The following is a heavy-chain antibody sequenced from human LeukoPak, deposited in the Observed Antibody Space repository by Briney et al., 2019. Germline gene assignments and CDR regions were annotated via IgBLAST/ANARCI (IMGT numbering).Heavy chain of an antibody. J-gene: IGHJ4*02. Sequence: GGSLRLSCAASGFPFSSYAMSWVRQAQGKGLEWVSGIGGSGGSTYYADSVKGRFTISRDNSKYTLYLQMNSLRAEDTAVYYCAKAYGSGSFYNSFDYWGQGTLVTVSS. D-gene: IGHD3-10*01. V-gene: IGHV3-23*01. CDR3: AKAYGSGSFYNSFDY. CDR2: IGGSGGST. CDR1: GFPFSSYA.